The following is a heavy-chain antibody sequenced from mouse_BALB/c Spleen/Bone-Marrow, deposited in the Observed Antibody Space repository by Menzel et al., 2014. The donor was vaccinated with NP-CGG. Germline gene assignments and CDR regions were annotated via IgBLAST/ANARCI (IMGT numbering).Heavy chain of an antibody. CDR1: DYTFTDYA. Sequence: VQGVESGAELVRPGVSVKISCKGSDYTFTDYAMHWVKQSHAESLEWIGVIGTYYGDATYNQKFKTKATMTVDKSSSTAYMELARLTSEDSALYYCAREGPWFAFWGQGTLVTVSA. CDR3: AREGPWFAF. CDR2: IGTYYGDA. J-gene: IGHJ3*01. V-gene: IGHV1S137*01.